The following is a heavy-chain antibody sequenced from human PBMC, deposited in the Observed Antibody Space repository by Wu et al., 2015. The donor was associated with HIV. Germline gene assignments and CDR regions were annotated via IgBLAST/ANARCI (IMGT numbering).Heavy chain of an antibody. V-gene: IGHV1-8*01. J-gene: IGHJ5*02. CDR2: MKPNSGNT. CDR1: GYTFTNYE. CDR3: ARGRELLXFGESKQYNWFDP. D-gene: IGHD3-10*01. Sequence: QVQLVQSGAEVKKPGASVKVSCKASGYTFTNYEINWVRQATGQGLEWMGWMKPNSGNTGYVQKFQGRVTMTRNTSISTAYMELSGLRSEDTAVYYCARGRELLXFGESKQYNWFDPW.